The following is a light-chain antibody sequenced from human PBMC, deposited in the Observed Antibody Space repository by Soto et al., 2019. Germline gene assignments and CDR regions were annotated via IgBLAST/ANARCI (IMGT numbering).Light chain of an antibody. CDR3: QQYGSSGT. CDR1: QSVSSSY. CDR2: GAS. V-gene: IGKV3-20*01. Sequence: EVVFTQSPVTLSLSPGERATLSCRASQSVSSSYLAWYQQKPGQAPRLLIYGASSRATGIPDRFSGSGSGTDFTLTISRLEPEDFAVYYCQQYGSSGTFGQGTKV. J-gene: IGKJ1*01.